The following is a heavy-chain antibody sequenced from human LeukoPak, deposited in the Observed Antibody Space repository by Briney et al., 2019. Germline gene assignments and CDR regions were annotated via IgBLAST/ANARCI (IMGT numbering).Heavy chain of an antibody. Sequence: GGSLRVSCAASGFTFSNAWMNWVRQAPGRGLEWVGRIKSKTDGGATDYAAPVKGRFSISRDDSKDTLYLQMNSLKTEDTAAYYCTTDYVYYYYGMDVWGQGTTVTVSS. CDR3: TTDYVYYYYGMDV. CDR1: GFTFSNAW. D-gene: IGHD3-16*01. CDR2: IKSKTDGGAT. J-gene: IGHJ6*02. V-gene: IGHV3-15*01.